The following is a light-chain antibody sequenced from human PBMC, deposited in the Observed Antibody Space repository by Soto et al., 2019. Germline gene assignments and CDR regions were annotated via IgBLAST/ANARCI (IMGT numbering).Light chain of an antibody. V-gene: IGLV4-69*01. Sequence: QSVLTQSPSASASLGASVKLTCTLSSGHSSYAIAWHQQQPEKGPRYLMKLNSDGSHSKGDGIPDRFSGSSSGAERYLTISRLQSEDEADYYCQTWGTGIQDVVFGGGTKLTVL. CDR2: LNSDGSH. CDR1: SGHSSYA. CDR3: QTWGTGIQDVV. J-gene: IGLJ2*01.